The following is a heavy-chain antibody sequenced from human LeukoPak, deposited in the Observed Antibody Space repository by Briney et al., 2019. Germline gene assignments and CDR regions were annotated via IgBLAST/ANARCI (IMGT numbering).Heavy chain of an antibody. CDR3: VKDRTPFGGAWDY. CDR1: GFTFSSYA. CDR2: ISGSGGST. D-gene: IGHD3-3*01. Sequence: GGSLRLSCAASGFTFSSYAMSWVRQAPGKGLEWVSAISGSGGSTYYADSVKGRFTVSRDNSKNTLYLQMNSLRAEDTAVYYCVKDRTPFGGAWDYWGQGTLVTVSS. J-gene: IGHJ4*02. V-gene: IGHV3-23*01.